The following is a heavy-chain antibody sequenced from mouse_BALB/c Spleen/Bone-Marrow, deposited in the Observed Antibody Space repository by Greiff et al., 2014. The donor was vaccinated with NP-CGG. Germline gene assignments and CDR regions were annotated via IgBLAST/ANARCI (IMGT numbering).Heavy chain of an antibody. CDR2: IDPANGNT. J-gene: IGHJ4*01. CDR3: ARYGNYCYAMDY. V-gene: IGHV14-3*02. Sequence: VQLKESGAELVKPGVSVKLSCTASGFNIKDTYMHWVKQRPEQGLEWIGRIDPANGNTKYDPKFQGKATITADTSSNTAYLQLSSLTSEDTAVYYCARYGNYCYAMDYWGQGTSVTVSS. D-gene: IGHD2-1*01. CDR1: GFNIKDTY.